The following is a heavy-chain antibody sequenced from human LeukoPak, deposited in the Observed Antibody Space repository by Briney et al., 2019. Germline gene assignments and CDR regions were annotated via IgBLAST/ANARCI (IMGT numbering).Heavy chain of an antibody. CDR3: ARDSLAIFGVVTNPLDY. V-gene: IGHV3-48*01. CDR2: ISSSSSTI. Sequence: QPGGSLRLXCAASGFTFSSYAMSWVRQAPGKGLESVSYISSSSSTIYYADSVKGRFTISRDNAKNSLYLQMNSLRAEDTAVYYCARDSLAIFGVVTNPLDYWGQGTLVTVSS. CDR1: GFTFSSYA. D-gene: IGHD3-3*01. J-gene: IGHJ4*02.